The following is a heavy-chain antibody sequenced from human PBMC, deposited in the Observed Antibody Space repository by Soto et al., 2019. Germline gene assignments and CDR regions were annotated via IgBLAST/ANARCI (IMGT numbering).Heavy chain of an antibody. J-gene: IGHJ4*02. V-gene: IGHV4-39*07. D-gene: IGHD5-12*01. CDR1: GYSITNSNYY. CDR2: IYYSGST. Sequence: QLQLQESGPGLVKPSETLSLTCTVSGYSITNSNYYWGWVRQPPGKGLEWIGTIYYSGSTYYNPSLKSRVTISVDKSKNQFSLKLSSVTAADTAVYYCARNWLRDGYNYDYWGQGTLVTVSS. CDR3: ARNWLRDGYNYDY.